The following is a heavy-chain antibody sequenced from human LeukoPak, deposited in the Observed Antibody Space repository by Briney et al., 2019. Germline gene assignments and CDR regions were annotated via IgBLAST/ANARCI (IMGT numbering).Heavy chain of an antibody. CDR3: ARAHIVGATSGFDY. V-gene: IGHV3-30*04. Sequence: GGSLRLSCAASGFTFSSYAMYWVRQAPGKGLEWVAVISYDGSNKYYADSVKGRFTISRDNSKNTLYLQMNSLRAEDTAVYYCARAHIVGATSGFDYWGQGTLVTVSS. J-gene: IGHJ4*02. CDR2: ISYDGSNK. CDR1: GFTFSSYA. D-gene: IGHD1-26*01.